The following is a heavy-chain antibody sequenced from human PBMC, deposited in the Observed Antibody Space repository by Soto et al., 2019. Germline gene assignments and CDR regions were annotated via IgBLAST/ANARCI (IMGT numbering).Heavy chain of an antibody. J-gene: IGHJ4*02. Sequence: KPSETLSLTCAVYGGSFSGYYWSWIRRPPGKGLEWIGEINHSGSTNYNPSLKSRVTISVDTSRNQFSLKLSSVTAADTAVYYCARVFCGSASCHSYFNYWGQGTLVTVSS. D-gene: IGHD2-2*01. CDR3: ARVFCGSASCHSYFNY. V-gene: IGHV4-34*01. CDR1: GGSFSGYY. CDR2: INHSGST.